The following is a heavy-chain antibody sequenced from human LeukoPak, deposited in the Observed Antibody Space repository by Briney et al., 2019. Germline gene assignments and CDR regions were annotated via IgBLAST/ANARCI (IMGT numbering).Heavy chain of an antibody. D-gene: IGHD2-2*01. V-gene: IGHV3-30*02. CDR2: IRYDGSNK. Sequence: GGSLRLSCAASGFTFSSYGMHWVRQAPGKGLEWVAFIRYDGSNKYYADSVKGRFTISRDDSKNTLYLQMNSLRAEDTAVYYCATLLSIVVVPAAIPWGQGTLVTVSS. CDR3: ATLLSIVVVPAAIP. J-gene: IGHJ5*02. CDR1: GFTFSSYG.